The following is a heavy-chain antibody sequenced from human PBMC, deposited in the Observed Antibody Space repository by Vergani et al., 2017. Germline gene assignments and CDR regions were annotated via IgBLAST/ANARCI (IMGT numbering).Heavy chain of an antibody. CDR2: IYPSGGT. CDR3: ARSRPYCTSGSCPAI. Sequence: QVQLVQSGAEVKKPGASVQVSCKASGYTFTSYDMHWVRQAPGQGLEWMGKIYPSGGTNYAQKFQGIVTITADESTNTFYMDLARLRSEDTAVYYCARSRPYCTSGSCPAIWGQGTLVTVSS. V-gene: IGHV1-46*01. CDR1: GYTFTSYD. D-gene: IGHD2-15*01. J-gene: IGHJ4*02.